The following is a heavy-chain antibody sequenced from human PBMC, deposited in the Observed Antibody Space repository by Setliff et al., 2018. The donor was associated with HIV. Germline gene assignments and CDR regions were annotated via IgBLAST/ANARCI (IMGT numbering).Heavy chain of an antibody. J-gene: IGHJ6*03. CDR1: GYRFRDFY. V-gene: IGHV1-69-2*01. CDR3: ARSRQEVVYFYYYMDF. Sequence: GASVKVSCKVSGYRFRDFYMHWVQQAPGRGLEWMGLVYPEDGQTIYAEKFQGRVNITADTSTGTTYMHLSSLRSEDTAVYYCARSRQEVVYFYYYMDFWGKGTTVTVSS. CDR2: VYPEDGQT.